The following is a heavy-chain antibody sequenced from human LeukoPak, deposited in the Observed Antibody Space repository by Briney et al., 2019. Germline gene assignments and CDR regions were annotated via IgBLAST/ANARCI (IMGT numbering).Heavy chain of an antibody. D-gene: IGHD2-2*01. V-gene: IGHV4-30-4*08. J-gene: IGHJ4*02. CDR1: GGSISSGDYY. CDR3: ARSSTSCGCLDY. CDR2: IYYSGST. Sequence: SETLSLTCTVSGGSISSGDYYWSWIRQPPGKGLEWIGYIYYSGSTYYNPSLKSRVTISVDTSKNQFSLKLSSVTAADTAVYYCARSSTSCGCLDYWGQGTLVTVSS.